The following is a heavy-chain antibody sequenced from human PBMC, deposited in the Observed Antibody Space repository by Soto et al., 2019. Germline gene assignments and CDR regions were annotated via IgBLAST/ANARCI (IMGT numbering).Heavy chain of an antibody. CDR2: ISGSGRTT. D-gene: IGHD3-16*01. J-gene: IGHJ6*03. V-gene: IGHV3-23*01. CDR3: AKFRGPSYSYYSMDV. Sequence: EVQLLESGGGLVQPGGSLRLSCAASGFTFGSYAMNWLRQAPGRGLECVSFISGSGRTTYYADSMKGRFTVSRDNSKNTLYLQMNSLRAEDTALYYCAKFRGPSYSYYSMDVWGKGTTVTVSS. CDR1: GFTFGSYA.